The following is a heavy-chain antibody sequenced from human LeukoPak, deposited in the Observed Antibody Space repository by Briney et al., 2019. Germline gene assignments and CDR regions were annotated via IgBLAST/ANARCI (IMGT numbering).Heavy chain of an antibody. CDR3: ARDSTAFFWFAELAF. J-gene: IGHJ4*02. V-gene: IGHV3-11*01. CDR1: GFRFSDYY. CDR2: ITPGGMA. D-gene: IGHD3-10*01. Sequence: GGSLRLSCATSGFRFSDYYMTWTRQAPGKGLKWVAYITPGGMAYYSASVHGRFTISRDNTNNSLYLEMNSLRADDTAVYYCARDSTAFFWFAELAFWGQGALVSVSS.